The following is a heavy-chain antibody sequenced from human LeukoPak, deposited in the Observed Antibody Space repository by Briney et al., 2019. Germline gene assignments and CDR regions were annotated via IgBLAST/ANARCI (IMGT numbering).Heavy chain of an antibody. J-gene: IGHJ4*02. D-gene: IGHD2/OR15-2a*01. CDR3: ARPIATSTFYYFDY. CDR1: GYSFTSYW. Sequence: GESLKVSCKGSGYSFTSYWIGWVRQMPGKGLEWMGIIYPDDSDTRYSPSFQGQVTISADKSISTAYLQRSSLKASDTAIYYCARPIATSTFYYFDYWGQGTLVTVSS. CDR2: IYPDDSDT. V-gene: IGHV5-51*01.